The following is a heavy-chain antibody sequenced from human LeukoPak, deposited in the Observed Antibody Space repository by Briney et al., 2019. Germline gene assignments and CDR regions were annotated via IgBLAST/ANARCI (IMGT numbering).Heavy chain of an antibody. D-gene: IGHD3-22*01. CDR3: ARPGGYYGDWFDP. Sequence: GESLKISCKGSGYSFTTYWIGWVRQMPGKGLEWMGIIYPGDSETRYSPSFQGQVTISADRSISTAYLQWSSLKASDTAMYYCARPGGYYGDWFDPWGQGTLVTVSS. J-gene: IGHJ5*02. CDR2: IYPGDSET. V-gene: IGHV5-51*01. CDR1: GYSFTTYW.